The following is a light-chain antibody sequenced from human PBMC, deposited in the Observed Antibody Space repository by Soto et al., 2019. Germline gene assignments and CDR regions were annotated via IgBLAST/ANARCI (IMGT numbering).Light chain of an antibody. Sequence: EVVMTQSPDTLSVSPGETATLSCRASQSVSRNLAWYQQKPGQAPRLLIYAASTRATGVPVGFSGSGSGTVFSLTISGLQSEDFALYFCQQFDKWPGTFGQGTKVEIK. CDR2: AAS. CDR3: QQFDKWPGT. J-gene: IGKJ1*01. V-gene: IGKV3-15*01. CDR1: QSVSRN.